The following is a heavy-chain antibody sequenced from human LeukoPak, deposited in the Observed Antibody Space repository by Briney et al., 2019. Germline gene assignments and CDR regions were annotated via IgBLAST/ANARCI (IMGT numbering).Heavy chain of an antibody. D-gene: IGHD3-16*01. J-gene: IGHJ4*02. Sequence: SETLSLTCTVSRFSISSSYYWGWIRQPPGKGLEWIGGAYHSGNPYYNPSLKSRVTISVDTSKNQFSLKLTSVTAADTAVYYCARDRGGGAAFDYWGQGTLVTVSS. V-gene: IGHV4-38-2*02. CDR2: AYHSGNP. CDR1: RFSISSSYY. CDR3: ARDRGGGAAFDY.